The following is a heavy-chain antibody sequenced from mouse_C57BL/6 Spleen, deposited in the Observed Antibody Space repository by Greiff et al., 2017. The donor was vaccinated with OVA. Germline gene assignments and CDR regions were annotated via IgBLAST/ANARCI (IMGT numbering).Heavy chain of an antibody. V-gene: IGHV1-39*01. CDR2: INPNYGTT. Sequence: EVKLVESGPELVKPGASVKISCKASGYSFTDYNMNWVKQSNGKSLEWIGVINPNYGTTSYNQKFKGKATLTVDQSSSTAYMQLNSLTSEDSAVYYCASTAQVSWFAYWGQGTLVTVSA. CDR1: GYSFTDYN. CDR3: ASTAQVSWFAY. D-gene: IGHD3-2*02. J-gene: IGHJ3*01.